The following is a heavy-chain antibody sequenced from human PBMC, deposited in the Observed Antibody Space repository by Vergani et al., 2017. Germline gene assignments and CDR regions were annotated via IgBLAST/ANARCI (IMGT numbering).Heavy chain of an antibody. CDR3: ARGYYRYHDGTGYWEFDY. V-gene: IGHV4-38-2*02. CDR1: GYSISRGYY. Sequence: QVQLQESGPGLVKPSETLSLTCSVSGYSISRGYYWGWIRQPPGKGLEWIATVFHSGSAYYNPSLRRRVTISVETSKNQFSLRLTTLTAADTAVYYCARGYYRYHDGTGYWEFDYWGQGTLVTVSS. D-gene: IGHD3-22*01. CDR2: VFHSGSA. J-gene: IGHJ4*02.